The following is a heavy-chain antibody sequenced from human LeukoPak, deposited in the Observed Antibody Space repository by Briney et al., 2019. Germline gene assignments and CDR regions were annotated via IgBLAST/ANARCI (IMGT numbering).Heavy chain of an antibody. Sequence: GGSLRLSCAASGFTFNNAWMNWVRQAPGKGLESVAYISGSGSVIVYADSVKGRFTISRDNAQNSLYLQMNSLRDEDTAVYYCSRDLRLGNYWGQETLVTVSS. D-gene: IGHD2-15*01. CDR2: ISGSGSVI. CDR3: SRDLRLGNY. V-gene: IGHV3-11*04. J-gene: IGHJ4*02. CDR1: GFTFNNAW.